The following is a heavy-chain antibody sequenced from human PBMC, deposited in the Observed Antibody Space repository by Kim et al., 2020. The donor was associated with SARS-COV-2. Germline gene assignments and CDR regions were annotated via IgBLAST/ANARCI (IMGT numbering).Heavy chain of an antibody. V-gene: IGHV1-18*01. J-gene: IGHJ4*02. CDR3: ARDLGTVTPVYFDY. CDR2: ISAYNGNT. Sequence: ASVKVSCKASGYTFTSYGISWVRQAPGQGLEWMGWISAYNGNTNYAQKLQGRVTMTTDTSTSTAYMELRSLRSDDTAVYYCARDLGTVTPVYFDYWGQGTLVTVSS. CDR1: GYTFTSYG. D-gene: IGHD4-17*01.